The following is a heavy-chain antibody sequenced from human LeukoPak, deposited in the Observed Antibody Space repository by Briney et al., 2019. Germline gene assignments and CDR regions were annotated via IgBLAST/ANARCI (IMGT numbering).Heavy chain of an antibody. J-gene: IGHJ4*02. CDR1: GFTFSSYA. CDR2: ISYDGSNK. Sequence: PGRSLRLSCAAFGFTFSSYAMHWVRQAPGKGLEWVAVISYDGSNKYYADSVKGRFTISRDNSKNTLYLQMNSLRAEDTAVYYCAGSYGSGSYYNLLWGQGTLVTVSS. CDR3: AGSYGSGSYYNLL. D-gene: IGHD3-10*01. V-gene: IGHV3-30*14.